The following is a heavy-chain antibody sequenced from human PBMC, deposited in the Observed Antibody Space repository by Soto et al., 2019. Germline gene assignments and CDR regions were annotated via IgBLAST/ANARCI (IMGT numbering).Heavy chain of an antibody. Sequence: GASVKVSCKASGYTFTGYYMHWVRQAPGQGLEWMGWINPDSGGTNYAQKFQGWVTMTRDTSISKGYMELSRLRSDDTAVYYCARAQGRRCMAVWGQGTTVTVSS. CDR3: ARAQGRRCMAV. D-gene: IGHD6-25*01. CDR1: GYTFTGYY. J-gene: IGHJ6*01. V-gene: IGHV1-2*04. CDR2: INPDSGGT.